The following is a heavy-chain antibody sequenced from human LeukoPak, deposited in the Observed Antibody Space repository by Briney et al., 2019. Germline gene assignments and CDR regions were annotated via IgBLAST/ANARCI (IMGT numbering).Heavy chain of an antibody. J-gene: IGHJ5*02. CDR1: GFTFSSYG. CDR2: IRYDGSNK. V-gene: IGHV3-30*02. D-gene: IGHD3-10*01. Sequence: PGGSLRLSCAASGFTFSSYGMHWVRQAPGKGLEWVAFIRYDGSNKYYADSVKGRFTISRDNSENTLYLQMSSLRAEDTAVYYCAKDRVVGVTAWVRINCFDPWGQGTLVTVS. CDR3: AKDRVVGVTAWVRINCFDP.